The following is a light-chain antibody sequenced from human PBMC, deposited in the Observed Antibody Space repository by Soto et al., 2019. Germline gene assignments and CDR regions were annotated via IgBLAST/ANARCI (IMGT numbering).Light chain of an antibody. CDR3: QTWGSGIVV. V-gene: IGLV4-69*01. Sequence: QSVLTQSPSASASLGASVKLTCTLSSGHSNYAIAWHQQQSEKGPPYLMKLNSDGSHSTGDGIPDRFSGSSSGAERYLTMSSLQYEDEADYYCQTWGSGIVVFGGGTKLTVL. CDR2: LNSDGSH. CDR1: SGHSNYA. J-gene: IGLJ2*01.